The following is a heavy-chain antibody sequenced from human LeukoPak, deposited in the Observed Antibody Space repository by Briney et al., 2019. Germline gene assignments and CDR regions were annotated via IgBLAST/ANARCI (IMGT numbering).Heavy chain of an antibody. CDR2: IGSGSDYI. D-gene: IGHD1-26*01. Sequence: GGPLRLSCAASGFTFRRYSMNWVRQAPGKGLEWVSTIGSGSDYIYYADSVRGRFTISRDNFRNSVFLEVNSLRAEDTAIYYCARDLSLAMPGGFDYWGQGILVTVSS. CDR1: GFTFRRYS. CDR3: ARDLSLAMPGGFDY. V-gene: IGHV3-21*01. J-gene: IGHJ4*02.